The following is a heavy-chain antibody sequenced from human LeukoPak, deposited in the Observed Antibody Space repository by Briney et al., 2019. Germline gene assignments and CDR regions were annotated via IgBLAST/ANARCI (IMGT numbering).Heavy chain of an antibody. V-gene: IGHV5-51*01. D-gene: IGHD5-24*01. CDR1: GYNFNTYW. J-gene: IGHJ4*02. Sequence: KAGESLKISCKGSGYNFNTYWIGWVRQMPGKGLEWMGIIYPGDSDTRYSPSFQGQVTISADKSISTAYLQWSSLKASDTAMYYCARLVRDGYNYAYFDYWGQGTLVTVSS. CDR3: ARLVRDGYNYAYFDY. CDR2: IYPGDSDT.